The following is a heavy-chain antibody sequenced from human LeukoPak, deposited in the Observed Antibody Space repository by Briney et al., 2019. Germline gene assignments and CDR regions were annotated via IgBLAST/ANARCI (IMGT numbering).Heavy chain of an antibody. CDR1: GYTFTSYG. Sequence: ASVKVSFKASGYTFTSYGINSVRQAPAQARECMEWVGDHHDYIDYAKNFQARLTVTTETPTNTAYMELESLRADDTARYYCAKDKHCNKGVWHRTFDVWGQGTWITVSS. CDR3: AKDKHCNKGVWHRTFDV. V-gene: IGHV1-18*01. CDR2: VGDHHDYI. J-gene: IGHJ3*01. D-gene: IGHD2-8*01.